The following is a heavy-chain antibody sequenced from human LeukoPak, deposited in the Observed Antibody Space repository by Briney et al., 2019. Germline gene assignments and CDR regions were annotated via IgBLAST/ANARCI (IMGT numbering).Heavy chain of an antibody. V-gene: IGHV3-30*18. Sequence: PGGSLRLSCAASGFTFSSYGMHWVRQAPGKGLEWVAVISYDGSNKYYADSVKGRFTISRDNSKNTLYLQMNSLRAEDTAVYYCAKAVKVRGVLSANWFDPWGQGTLVTVSS. D-gene: IGHD3-10*01. CDR2: ISYDGSNK. CDR3: AKAVKVRGVLSANWFDP. J-gene: IGHJ5*02. CDR1: GFTFSSYG.